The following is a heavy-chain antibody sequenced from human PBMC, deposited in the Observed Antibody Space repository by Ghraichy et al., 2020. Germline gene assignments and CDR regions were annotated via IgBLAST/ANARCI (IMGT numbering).Heavy chain of an antibody. Sequence: GGSLRLSCAASGFTFSSYWMHWVRQAPGMGLVWVARINSDGSITHYADSVKGRFTISRDNARSTLYLQMNSLRVEDTAVYFCARAVTTSKRGLGYWGQGTLVTVSS. CDR1: GFTFSSYW. D-gene: IGHD4-17*01. V-gene: IGHV3-74*01. J-gene: IGHJ4*02. CDR3: ARAVTTSKRGLGY. CDR2: INSDGSIT.